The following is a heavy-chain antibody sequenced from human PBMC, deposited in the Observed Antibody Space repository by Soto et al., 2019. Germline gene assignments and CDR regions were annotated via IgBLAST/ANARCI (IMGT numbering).Heavy chain of an antibody. CDR3: ARSFNDWTTYFDY. CDR2: LYTGGSA. Sequence: PGGSLRLSCAASGFSVTDHYMTWVRQAPGKGLEWVSVLYTGGSAYYGDSVKGRFTISRDSSTNTLYLQMNSLKVGDTAFYFGARSFNDWTTYFDYWSEGTLVTVSS. D-gene: IGHD3-9*01. V-gene: IGHV3-53*01. CDR1: GFSVTDHY. J-gene: IGHJ4*02.